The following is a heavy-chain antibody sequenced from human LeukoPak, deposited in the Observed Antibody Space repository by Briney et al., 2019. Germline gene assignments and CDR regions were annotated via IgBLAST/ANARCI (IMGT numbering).Heavy chain of an antibody. Sequence: ASVKVSCKVSGYTLTELSMHWVRQAPGKGLEWMGGFDPEDGETIYAQKFQGRVTMTEDTSTDTAYMELSSLRSEDTAVYYCATDLSGSSGWRTNAFDIWGQGTMVTVSS. V-gene: IGHV1-24*01. CDR3: ATDLSGSSGWRTNAFDI. CDR1: GYTLTELS. CDR2: FDPEDGET. J-gene: IGHJ3*02. D-gene: IGHD6-19*01.